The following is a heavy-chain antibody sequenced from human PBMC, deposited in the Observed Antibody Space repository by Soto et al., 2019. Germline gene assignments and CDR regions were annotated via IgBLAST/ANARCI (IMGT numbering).Heavy chain of an antibody. CDR1: GYTLTELS. J-gene: IGHJ6*03. V-gene: IGHV1-24*01. CDR3: ATVAPTPSAETGAPPYYYYYYMDV. D-gene: IGHD7-27*01. Sequence: ASVKVSCKVSGYTLTELSMHWVRQAPGKGLEWMGGFDPEDGETIYAQKFQGRVTMAEETSTETAYMELSSLSSEDTDVYYCATVAPTPSAETGAPPYYYYYYMDVWGKGTTVTVSS. CDR2: FDPEDGET.